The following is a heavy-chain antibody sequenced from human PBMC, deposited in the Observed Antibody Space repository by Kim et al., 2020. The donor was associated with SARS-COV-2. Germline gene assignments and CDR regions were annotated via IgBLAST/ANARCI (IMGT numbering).Heavy chain of an antibody. J-gene: IGHJ4*02. D-gene: IGHD1-26*01. Sequence: GSLRLSCAASGFTFSSYTMTWVRQAPGKGLEWVSAITNSGDSTYYADFVKGRFTISRDNSENTLYLQMNSLRAEDTAVYYCAKDGPTGASSDYWGQGTL. V-gene: IGHV3-23*01. CDR3: AKDGPTGASSDY. CDR1: GFTFSSYT. CDR2: ITNSGDST.